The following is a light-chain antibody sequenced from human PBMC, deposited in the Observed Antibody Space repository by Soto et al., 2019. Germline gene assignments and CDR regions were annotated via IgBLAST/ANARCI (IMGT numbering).Light chain of an antibody. V-gene: IGLV2-23*02. CDR2: EVS. J-gene: IGLJ1*01. Sequence: QSALTQPASVSGSPGQSITISCTGTSSDVGSYNLVSWYQQHPGKAPKLMIYEVSKRPSGVSNRFAGSKPDNTASLTTSGLQAEDEADYYCCSYAGSSTYVFGTGTELTVL. CDR1: SSDVGSYNL. CDR3: CSYAGSSTYV.